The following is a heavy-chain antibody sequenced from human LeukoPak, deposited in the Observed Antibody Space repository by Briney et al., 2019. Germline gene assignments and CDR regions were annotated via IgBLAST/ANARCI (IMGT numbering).Heavy chain of an antibody. Sequence: ASVKVSCKASGYTFTGYYMHWVRQAPGRGLEWMGWINPNSGGTNYAQKFQGRVTMTRDTSISTAYMELSRLRSDDTAVYYCARVDGTGNYYDSSGYLGIDYWGQGTLVTVSS. CDR3: ARVDGTGNYYDSSGYLGIDY. CDR2: INPNSGGT. J-gene: IGHJ4*02. CDR1: GYTFTGYY. D-gene: IGHD3-22*01. V-gene: IGHV1-2*02.